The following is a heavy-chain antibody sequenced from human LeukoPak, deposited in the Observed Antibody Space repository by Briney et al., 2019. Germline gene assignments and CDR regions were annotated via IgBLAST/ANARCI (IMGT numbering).Heavy chain of an antibody. CDR2: INSDGSSI. Sequence: GGSLRLSCAASGFTFTSYWMHWVRQAPGKGLVWVSRINSDGSSISYADSVKGRFTISRDNSKNTLYLQMNSLRAEDTAVYYCANLPFYYDSSGYSFDYWGQGTLVTVSS. D-gene: IGHD3-22*01. V-gene: IGHV3-74*01. CDR3: ANLPFYYDSSGYSFDY. CDR1: GFTFTSYW. J-gene: IGHJ4*02.